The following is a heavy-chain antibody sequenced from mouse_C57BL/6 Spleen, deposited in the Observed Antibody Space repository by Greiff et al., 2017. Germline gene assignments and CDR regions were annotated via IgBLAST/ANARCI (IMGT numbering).Heavy chain of an antibody. Sequence: EVHLVESGGDLVKPGGSLKLSCAASGFTFSSYGMSWVRQTPDKRLEWVATISSGGSYTYYPDTVKGRFTFSRDNAKNTLYLQMSRLKSEDTAMYYCARHEGGAMDDWGKGTSVTVSS. CDR1: GFTFSSYG. J-gene: IGHJ4*01. CDR2: ISSGGSYT. V-gene: IGHV5-6*01. CDR3: ARHEGGAMDD.